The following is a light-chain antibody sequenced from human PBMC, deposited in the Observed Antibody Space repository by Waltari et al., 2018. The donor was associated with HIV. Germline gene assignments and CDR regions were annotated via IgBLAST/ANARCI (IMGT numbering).Light chain of an antibody. V-gene: IGLV2-23*01. Sequence: QSALTQPASVSGSPGQSITLSCTGTSSDVGCYNLVSWYQQHPGKAPKLMIYEGNKRPSVVSNRFSGSESSNTASLTISGLQAEDEADYYCCSYAGSSTFEVFGGGTKLTVL. J-gene: IGLJ2*01. CDR2: EGN. CDR1: SSDVGCYNL. CDR3: CSYAGSSTFEV.